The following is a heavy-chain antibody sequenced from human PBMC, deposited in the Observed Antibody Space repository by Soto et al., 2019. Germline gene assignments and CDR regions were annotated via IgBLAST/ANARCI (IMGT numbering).Heavy chain of an antibody. J-gene: IGHJ6*01. CDR1: GGSISGYY. CDR2: IFYRGNT. D-gene: IGHD1-1*01. CDR3: TRHAIIPKLQYGMDV. V-gene: IGHV4-59*03. Sequence: TCTVSGGSISGYYWSWIRQPPGKGLEWIGYIFYRGNTLYNPSLQSRVTISVDTSKNQFFLGLTSVTAADTAVYYCTRHAIIPKLQYGMDVWGQGASVTVSS.